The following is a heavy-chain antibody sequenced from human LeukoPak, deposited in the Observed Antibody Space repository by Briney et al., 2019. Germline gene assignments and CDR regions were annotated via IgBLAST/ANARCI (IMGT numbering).Heavy chain of an antibody. CDR2: ISYDGSDK. CDR3: ARELITMVRGVIITGKNFDY. J-gene: IGHJ4*02. V-gene: IGHV3-30-3*01. CDR1: GFTFSSYA. D-gene: IGHD3-10*01. Sequence: GGSLRLSCAASGFTFSSYAMHWVRQAPGKGLEWVAVISYDGSDKYYADSVKGRFTISRDNSKNTLYLQMNSLRAEDTAVYYCARELITMVRGVIITGKNFDYWGQGTLVTVSS.